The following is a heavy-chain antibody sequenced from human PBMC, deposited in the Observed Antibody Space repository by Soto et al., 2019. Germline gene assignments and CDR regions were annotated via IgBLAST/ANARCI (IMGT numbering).Heavy chain of an antibody. CDR1: GFTFSSYA. Sequence: GGSLRLSCSASGFTFSSYAMHWVRQAPGKGLEYVSAISSNGGSTYYADSVKGRFTISRDNSKNTLYLQMSSLRAEDTAVYYCVKDAVDIVATILDWFDPWGQGTLVTVS. CDR3: VKDAVDIVATILDWFDP. V-gene: IGHV3-64D*08. CDR2: ISSNGGST. D-gene: IGHD5-12*01. J-gene: IGHJ5*02.